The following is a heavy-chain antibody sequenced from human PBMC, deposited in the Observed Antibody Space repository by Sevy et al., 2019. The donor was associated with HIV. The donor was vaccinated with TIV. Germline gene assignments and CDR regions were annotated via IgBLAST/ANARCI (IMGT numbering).Heavy chain of an antibody. CDR2: ISRSSSYI. CDR3: ASTLAAAGTSPFDY. V-gene: IGHV3-21*01. Sequence: GGSLRLSCAASGFILSSYSMNWVRQAPGKGLEWVSSISRSSSYIYYADSVKGRFTISRDNAKNSLYLQMNSLRAEDTAVYYCASTLAAAGTSPFDYWGQGSLVTVSS. J-gene: IGHJ4*02. CDR1: GFILSSYS. D-gene: IGHD6-13*01.